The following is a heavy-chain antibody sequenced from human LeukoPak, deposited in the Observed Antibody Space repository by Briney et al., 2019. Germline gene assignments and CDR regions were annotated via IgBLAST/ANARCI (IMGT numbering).Heavy chain of an antibody. V-gene: IGHV4-4*02. J-gene: IGHJ3*02. CDR2: IYHSGST. Sequence: PSGTLSLTCAVSGGSISSSNWWSWVRQPPGKGLEWIGEIYHSGSTNYNPSLKSRVTISVDKSKDQFSLKLSSVTAADTAVYYCARGDSSGWSQDAFDIWGQGTMVTVSS. CDR1: GGSISSSNW. D-gene: IGHD6-19*01. CDR3: ARGDSSGWSQDAFDI.